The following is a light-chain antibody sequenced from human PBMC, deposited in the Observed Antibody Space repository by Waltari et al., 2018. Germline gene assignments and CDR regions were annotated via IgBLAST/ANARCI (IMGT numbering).Light chain of an antibody. CDR2: LGS. CDR3: MQGLQPPWT. J-gene: IGKJ1*01. CDR1: QSLLQSNGYDY. Sequence: DIMVTQSPLSLPVTPGEPASISCTSTQSLLQSNGYDYLDWYLQKPGQAPQLLVYLGSNRASGVPDRLSGSGSGTNFTLKISRVEAEDGGVYYCMQGLQPPWTFGQGTKVEI. V-gene: IGKV2-28*01.